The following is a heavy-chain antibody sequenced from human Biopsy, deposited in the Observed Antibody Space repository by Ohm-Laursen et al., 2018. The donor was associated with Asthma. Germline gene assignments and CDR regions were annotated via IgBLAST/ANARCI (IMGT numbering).Heavy chain of an antibody. J-gene: IGHJ5*02. CDR2: ISYSIEYSGYT. CDR1: GGSISSDY. CDR3: ARAAITGIRGWFDP. V-gene: IGHV4-59*12. Sequence: GTLSLTCTVSGGSISSDYWSWIRQSTGKGLEWIGYISYSIEYSGYTNYNPSLKSRVTISADTSKNQFHLNLSSVTVADTAVYFCARAAITGIRGWFDPWGQGTQVTVSS. D-gene: IGHD1-20*01.